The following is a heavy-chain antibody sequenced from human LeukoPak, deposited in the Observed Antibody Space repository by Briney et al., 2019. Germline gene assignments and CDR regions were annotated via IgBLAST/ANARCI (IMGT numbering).Heavy chain of an antibody. CDR2: IYPDGTNK. J-gene: IGHJ5*02. CDR3: AKDWSGNYNWSDP. Sequence: GGSLRLPCAASGFTFSSYGMHWVRQAPGKGLEWVACIYPDGTNKDYADSVKGRFIISRDNSKNTLCVQMNSLRAEDTAIYYCAKDWSGNYNWSDPWGQGTLVTVSS. V-gene: IGHV3-30*02. D-gene: IGHD3-3*01. CDR1: GFTFSSYG.